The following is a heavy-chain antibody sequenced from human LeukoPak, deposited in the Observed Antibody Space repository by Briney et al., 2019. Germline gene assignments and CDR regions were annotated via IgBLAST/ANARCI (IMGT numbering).Heavy chain of an antibody. J-gene: IGHJ5*02. Sequence: GGSLRLSCAASGFIVNDFDMNWVRQAPGKGLEWVSYLSTSGSYIHYADSVKGRFTFSRDAGKNSLYLQLDSLTVEDTAVYFCARGNYDFAYDPWGQGTLVTVSS. D-gene: IGHD3-3*01. CDR3: ARGNYDFAYDP. CDR1: GFIVNDFD. V-gene: IGHV3-21*01. CDR2: LSTSGSYI.